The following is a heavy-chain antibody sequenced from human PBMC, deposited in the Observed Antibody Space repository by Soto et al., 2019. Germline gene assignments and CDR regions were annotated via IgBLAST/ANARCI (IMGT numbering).Heavy chain of an antibody. CDR3: AKDIVSAGTRRLDY. D-gene: IGHD1-7*01. Sequence: GGSLRLSCAASGFTFSSYGMHWVRQAPGKGLEWVAVISYDGSNKYYADSVKGRFTISRDNSKNTLYLQMNSLRAEDTAVYYCAKDIVSAGTRRLDYWGQGTLVTVSS. CDR1: GFTFSSYG. V-gene: IGHV3-30*18. CDR2: ISYDGSNK. J-gene: IGHJ4*02.